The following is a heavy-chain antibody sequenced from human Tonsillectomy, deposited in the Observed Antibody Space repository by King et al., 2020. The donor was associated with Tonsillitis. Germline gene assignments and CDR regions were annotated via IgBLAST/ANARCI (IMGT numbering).Heavy chain of an antibody. D-gene: IGHD2-21*01. V-gene: IGHV3-30-3*01. CDR2: ISDDGSDK. Sequence: GQLVQSGGGVVQPGRSLRLSCAASGFRFSTYAMHWVRQAPGKGLEWLTVISDDGSDKDYADSAKGRFTVSRDNINNTLHLQMNSLRAADTAVYFCARDTHKYSTRWSYAFHIWGQGTMVTVSS. CDR3: ARDTHKYSTRWSYAFHI. J-gene: IGHJ3*02. CDR1: GFRFSTYA.